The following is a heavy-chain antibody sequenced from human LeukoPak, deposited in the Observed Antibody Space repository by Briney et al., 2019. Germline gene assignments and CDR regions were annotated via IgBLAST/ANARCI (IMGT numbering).Heavy chain of an antibody. V-gene: IGHV3-21*01. Sequence: GGSLRLSCAPFGFTFSSYAMSWVRQAPGKGLEWVSSISSNSLHIFYADSVKGRFTISRDNAKNSLYLQMNNLRAEDTAVYYCVGPDSQFDCWGQGTLVTVSS. CDR3: VGPDSQFDC. J-gene: IGHJ4*02. CDR2: ISSNSLHI. CDR1: GFTFSSYA. D-gene: IGHD3-10*01.